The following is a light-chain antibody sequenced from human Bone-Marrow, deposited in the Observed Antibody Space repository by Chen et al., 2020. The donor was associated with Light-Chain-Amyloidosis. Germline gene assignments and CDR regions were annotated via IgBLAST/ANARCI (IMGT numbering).Light chain of an antibody. CDR1: SSNIGATFD. J-gene: IGLJ3*02. V-gene: IGLV1-40*01. CDR2: GDK. Sequence: QSVLTQPPSASGTPGQRVTISCTGSSSNIGATFDVHWYQQLPGTAPKLLMYGDKNRPSGVPDRFAGSKSGTSASLANTGRRTEDVAYYYCRAYDSGLSGWMFGGGAKLTVL. CDR3: RAYDSGLSGWM.